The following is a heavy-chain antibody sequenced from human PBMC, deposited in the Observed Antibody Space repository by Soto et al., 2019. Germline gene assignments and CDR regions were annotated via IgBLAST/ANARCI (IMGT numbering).Heavy chain of an antibody. V-gene: IGHV3-33*01. CDR3: ARVTAAAGTPLNYYYGMDV. Sequence: GGSLRLSCAASGFTFSSYGMHWVRQAPGKGLEWVAVIWYDGSNKYYADYVKGRFTISRDNSKNTLYLQMNSLRAEDTAVYFCARVTAAAGTPLNYYYGMDVWGQGTTVTVSS. CDR1: GFTFSSYG. D-gene: IGHD6-13*01. CDR2: IWYDGSNK. J-gene: IGHJ6*02.